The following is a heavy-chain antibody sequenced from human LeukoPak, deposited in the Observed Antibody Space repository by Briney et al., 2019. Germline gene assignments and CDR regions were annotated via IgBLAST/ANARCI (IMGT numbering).Heavy chain of an antibody. CDR3: ARDFYRIVVIPHYFDY. Sequence: GSLRLSCAASGFTFSCYSMNWVRQAPGKGLGWVSSISSSSSYIYYADSVKGLFTTSNDNATNSRYLQSNSLRPEDTAVYCGARDFYRIVVIPHYFDYWGQGTLVTVSS. CDR1: GFTFSCYS. D-gene: IGHD3-22*01. J-gene: IGHJ4*02. CDR2: ISSSSSYI. V-gene: IGHV3-21*01.